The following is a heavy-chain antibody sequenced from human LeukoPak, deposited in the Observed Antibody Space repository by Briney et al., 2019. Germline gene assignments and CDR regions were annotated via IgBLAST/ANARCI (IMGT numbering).Heavy chain of an antibody. CDR2: ILYDGSNK. CDR3: AKDALHPWAADY. Sequence: GGSLRLSCAASGFTFSSYAMHWVRQAPGKGLEWVAVILYDGSNKYYADSVKGRFTISRDNSKNTLYLQMNSLRAEDTAVYYCAKDALHPWAADYWGQGTLVTVSS. J-gene: IGHJ4*02. V-gene: IGHV3-30*04. CDR1: GFTFSSYA. D-gene: IGHD2-15*01.